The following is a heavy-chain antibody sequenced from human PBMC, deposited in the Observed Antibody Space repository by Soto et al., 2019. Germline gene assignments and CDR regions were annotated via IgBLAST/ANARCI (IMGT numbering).Heavy chain of an antibody. Sequence: SETLSLTCTVSGGSISSYYWSWIRQPPGKGLEWIGYIYYSGSTNYNPSLKSRVTISVDTSKNQFSLKLSSVTAADTAVYYCAREYDFWSGYRAFDIWGQVKMVTVS. CDR3: AREYDFWSGYRAFDI. CDR2: IYYSGST. J-gene: IGHJ3*02. V-gene: IGHV4-59*01. CDR1: GGSISSYY. D-gene: IGHD3-3*01.